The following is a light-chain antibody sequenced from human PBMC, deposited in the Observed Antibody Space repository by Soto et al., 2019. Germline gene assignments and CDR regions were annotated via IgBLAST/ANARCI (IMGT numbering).Light chain of an antibody. CDR2: KAS. J-gene: IGKJ1*01. V-gene: IGKV1-5*03. CDR3: QQYHSYPPWT. Sequence: DIQMTQSPSTLSAFVGDRVTITCRASQSINSWLAWYQQEPGKAPKLLIYKASSLASGVPSRFSGSGSGTEFTLTITSLQPDDFATYYCQQYHSYPPWTFGQGTKVEIK. CDR1: QSINSW.